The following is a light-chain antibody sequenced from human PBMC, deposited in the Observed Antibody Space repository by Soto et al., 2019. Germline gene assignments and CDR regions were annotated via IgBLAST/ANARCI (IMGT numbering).Light chain of an antibody. Sequence: DIQMTQSPTSLSASVGGSVTISCRASQSISSYLNLNHQEPRKAPKLLIYSASNLQTGVPSRFSGSGFGTDYTLTISSLQPADFATYYCQQTFKTPHTFGQVTKV. CDR1: QSISSY. J-gene: IGKJ2*01. CDR3: QQTFKTPHT. V-gene: IGKV1-39*01. CDR2: SAS.